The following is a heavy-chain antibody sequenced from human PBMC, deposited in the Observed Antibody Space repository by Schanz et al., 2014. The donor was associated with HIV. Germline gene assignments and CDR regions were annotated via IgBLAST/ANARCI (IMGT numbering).Heavy chain of an antibody. CDR2: ISYDGSYK. CDR1: GFTFSHYW. D-gene: IGHD3-16*01. J-gene: IGHJ3*02. CDR3: ARDPRGRGIDAFDI. Sequence: VQLLESGGGLVQRGGSLRLSCVASGFTFSHYWMSWVRQAPGKGLEWVALISYDGSYKYYADSVKGRFTISRDNSKNTLYLQVNSLGAEDTAVYYCARDPRGRGIDAFDIWGQGTMVTVSS. V-gene: IGHV3-30*03.